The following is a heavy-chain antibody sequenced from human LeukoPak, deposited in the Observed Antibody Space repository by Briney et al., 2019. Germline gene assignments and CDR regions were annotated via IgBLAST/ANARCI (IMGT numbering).Heavy chain of an antibody. D-gene: IGHD2-2*01. Sequence: ASVKVSCKASGYTFTSYGISWVRQAPGQGLEWMGWISAYNGNTNYAQKLQGRVTMTTDTSTSTAYMGLRSLRSDDTAVYYCARVHSYCSTTSCLDYWGQGTLVTVSS. CDR2: ISAYNGNT. V-gene: IGHV1-18*01. CDR3: ARVHSYCSTTSCLDY. CDR1: GYTFTSYG. J-gene: IGHJ4*02.